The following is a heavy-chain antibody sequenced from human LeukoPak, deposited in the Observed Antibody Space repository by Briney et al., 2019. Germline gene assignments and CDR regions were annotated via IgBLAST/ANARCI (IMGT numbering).Heavy chain of an antibody. CDR1: GGSISSGSYY. CDR3: ARSGFWSGFDFDY. J-gene: IGHJ4*02. CDR2: IYTSGST. Sequence: PSQTLSLTCTASGGSISSGSYYWSWIRQPAGKGLEWIGRIYTSGSTNYNPSLKSRVTISVDTSKNQFSLKLSSVTAADTAVYYCARSGFWSGFDFDYWGQGTLVTVSS. V-gene: IGHV4-61*02. D-gene: IGHD3-3*01.